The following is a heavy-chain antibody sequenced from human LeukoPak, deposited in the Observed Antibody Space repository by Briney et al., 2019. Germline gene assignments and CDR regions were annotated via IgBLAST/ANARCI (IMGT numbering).Heavy chain of an antibody. CDR2: IYITGST. V-gene: IGHV4-4*07. CDR1: GGSISTCY. CDR3: ARGGGTVTNFDY. D-gene: IGHD4-17*01. J-gene: IGHJ4*02. Sequence: SETLSLTCTVSGGSISTCYWSWIRQPAGKGLEWIGRIYITGSTNCNPSLKSRVTMSVDTSKNQFSLKLSSVTAADTAVYYCARGGGTVTNFDYWGQGTLVTVSS.